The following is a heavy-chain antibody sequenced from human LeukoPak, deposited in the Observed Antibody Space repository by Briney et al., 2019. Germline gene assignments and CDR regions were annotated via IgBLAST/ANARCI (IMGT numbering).Heavy chain of an antibody. Sequence: SETLSLTCTVSGGSISSSSYYWGWIRQPPGKGLEWIGSTYYSGSTYYNPSLKSRVTISVDTSKNQFSLKLSSVTAADTAVYYCALLAAAGTVDYWGQGTLVTVSS. CDR3: ALLAAAGTVDY. CDR1: GGSISSSSYY. V-gene: IGHV4-39*01. J-gene: IGHJ4*02. D-gene: IGHD6-13*01. CDR2: TYYSGST.